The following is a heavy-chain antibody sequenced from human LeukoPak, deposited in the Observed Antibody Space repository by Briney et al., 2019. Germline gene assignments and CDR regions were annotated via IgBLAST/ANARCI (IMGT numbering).Heavy chain of an antibody. V-gene: IGHV3-15*01. D-gene: IGHD6-19*01. CDR3: TPGDRYSSGWYGSYMDV. J-gene: IGHJ6*03. CDR1: GFTFYNAW. CDR2: IKSKSDGGTT. Sequence: PGGSLTLSCAASGFTFYNAWMSWLRQAPGKGREGVGRIKSKSDGGTTDYAAPVKGSFTISKDDSKNTLYLQMNSLKHEDTAVYYCTPGDRYSSGWYGSYMDVWGKGTTVTVSS.